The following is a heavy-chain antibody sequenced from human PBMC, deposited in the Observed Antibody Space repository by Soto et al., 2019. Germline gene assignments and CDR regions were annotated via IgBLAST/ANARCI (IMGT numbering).Heavy chain of an antibody. Sequence: ASVKVSCKASGYTFTGYYMHWVRQAPGQGLEWMGWINPNSGGTNYAQKFQGRVTMTRDTSISTAYMELSRLRSDDTAVYYCAALSIAARPSSWLDPWGQGTLVTVSS. CDR2: INPNSGGT. J-gene: IGHJ5*02. CDR1: GYTFTGYY. CDR3: AALSIAARPSSWLDP. V-gene: IGHV1-2*02. D-gene: IGHD6-6*01.